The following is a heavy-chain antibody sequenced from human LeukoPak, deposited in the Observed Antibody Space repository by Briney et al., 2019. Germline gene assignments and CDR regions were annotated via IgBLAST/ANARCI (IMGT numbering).Heavy chain of an antibody. Sequence: SETLSLTCTVSGGSISSYYWSWIRQPPGKGLEWIGYIYYSGSTNYNPSLKSRVTISVDTSKNQFSLKLSSVTAADTAVYYCARKAHYSSGWYDAFDIWGQGTMVTVSS. D-gene: IGHD6-19*01. J-gene: IGHJ3*02. CDR3: ARKAHYSSGWYDAFDI. CDR2: IYYSGST. CDR1: GGSISSYY. V-gene: IGHV4-59*12.